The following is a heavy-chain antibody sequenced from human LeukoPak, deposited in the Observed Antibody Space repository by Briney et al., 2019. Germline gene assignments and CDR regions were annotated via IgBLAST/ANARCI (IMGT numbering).Heavy chain of an antibody. CDR1: GGSLSDYY. CDR2: MSTSGST. Sequence: PSETLSLTCTVSGGSLSDYYWSWIRQPAGKGLEWIGRMSTSGSTYYNPSVKSRVTLSVDTSKNQFSLKLTSVTDADTAAYYCAREGGARGLPDSWGQGTLVTVSS. J-gene: IGHJ5*01. D-gene: IGHD3-16*01. CDR3: AREGGARGLPDS. V-gene: IGHV4-4*07.